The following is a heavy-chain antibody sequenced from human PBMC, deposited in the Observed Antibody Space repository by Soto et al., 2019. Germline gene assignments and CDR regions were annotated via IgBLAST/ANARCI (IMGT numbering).Heavy chain of an antibody. CDR2: INPNSGGT. J-gene: IGHJ5*02. Sequence: ASVKVSCKASGYTFTGYYMHWVRQAPGQGLEWMGWINPNSGGTNYAQKFQGRVTMTRDTSISTAYMELSRLRSDDTAVYYCARDRGAAGRNWFDPWGQGTLVTVS. D-gene: IGHD6-13*01. CDR1: GYTFTGYY. CDR3: ARDRGAAGRNWFDP. V-gene: IGHV1-2*02.